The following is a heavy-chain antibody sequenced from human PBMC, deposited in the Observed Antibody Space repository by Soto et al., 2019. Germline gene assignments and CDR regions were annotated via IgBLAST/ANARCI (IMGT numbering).Heavy chain of an antibody. J-gene: IGHJ6*02. Sequence: EVQLVQSGAEVKKPGESLKISCKGSGYSFTTYWIGWVRQMPGKGLEWMGIIYPGDSDTRYSPSFQGQVTISADKSISTAYLQWSSLKASHTAMYYCARTAAAGKYYYRVDVWGQGTTVTVSS. D-gene: IGHD6-13*01. CDR3: ARTAAAGKYYYRVDV. CDR1: GYSFTTYW. CDR2: IYPGDSDT. V-gene: IGHV5-51*01.